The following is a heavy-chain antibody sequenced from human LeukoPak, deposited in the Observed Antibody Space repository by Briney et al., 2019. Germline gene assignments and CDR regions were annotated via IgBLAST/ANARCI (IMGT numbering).Heavy chain of an antibody. D-gene: IGHD6-13*01. J-gene: IGHJ4*02. CDR2: MKYDGSEK. V-gene: IGHV3-7*01. CDR3: ARDIAAAGLFFDY. CDR1: GFTFSSYW. Sequence: GGSLRLSCAASGFTFSSYWMSWVRQAPGKGLEWVANMKYDGSEKDYVDSVKGRFTISRDNAKNSLYLQMNSLRAEDTAVCYCARDIAAAGLFFDYWGQGTLVTVSS.